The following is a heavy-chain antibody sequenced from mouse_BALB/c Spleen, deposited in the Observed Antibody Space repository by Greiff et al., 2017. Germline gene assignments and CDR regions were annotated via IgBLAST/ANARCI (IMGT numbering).Heavy chain of an antibody. CDR2: IWRGGST. CDR3: AKPPSYGSSYPYAMDY. Sequence: QVQLQQSGPSLVQPSQSLSITCTVSGFSLTSYGVHWVRQSPGKGLEWLGVIWRGGSTDYNAAFMSRLSITKDNSKSQVFFKMNSLQADDTAIYYCAKPPSYGSSYPYAMDYWGQGTSVTVSS. J-gene: IGHJ4*01. D-gene: IGHD1-1*01. CDR1: GFSLTSYG. V-gene: IGHV2-5-1*01.